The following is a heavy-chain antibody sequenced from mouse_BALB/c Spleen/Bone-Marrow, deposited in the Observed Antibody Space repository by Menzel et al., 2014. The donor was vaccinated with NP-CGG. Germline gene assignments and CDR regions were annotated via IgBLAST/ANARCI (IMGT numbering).Heavy chain of an antibody. CDR3: ASYYYGRSSFTY. CDR2: IDPANGNT. V-gene: IGHV14-3*02. CDR1: GFNIXDTY. Sequence: DVQLQESGAELVKPGASVKLSCTASGFNIXDTYMHWVRQRPEQGLEWIGRIDPANGNTKYDPKFQGKATITADTSSNTAYLQLSSLTSEDTAVYYCASYYYGRSSFTYWGQGTLVTVSA. J-gene: IGHJ3*01. D-gene: IGHD1-1*01.